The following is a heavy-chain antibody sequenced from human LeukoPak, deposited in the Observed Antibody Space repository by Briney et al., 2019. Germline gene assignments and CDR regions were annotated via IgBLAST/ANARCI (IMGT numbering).Heavy chain of an antibody. CDR3: ARRQGNYYDSSGYRGAFDY. D-gene: IGHD3-22*01. CDR2: INPSGGST. Sequence: ASVKVSCKASGYTFTSYYMHWVRQAPGQGLEWMGIINPSGGSTSYAQKFQGRVTMTRDMSTSTVYMALSSLRPEDTAVYYCARRQGNYYDSSGYRGAFDYWGQGTLVTVSS. V-gene: IGHV1-46*01. J-gene: IGHJ4*02. CDR1: GYTFTSYY.